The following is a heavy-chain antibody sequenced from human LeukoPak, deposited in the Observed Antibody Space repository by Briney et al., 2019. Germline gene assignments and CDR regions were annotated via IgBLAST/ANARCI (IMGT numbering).Heavy chain of an antibody. CDR3: ARGLSKDYGDPDNWFDP. CDR1: GFTFSSYW. V-gene: IGHV3-7*01. J-gene: IGHJ5*02. Sequence: GGSLRLSCAASGFTFSSYWMSWVRQAPGKGLEWVANIKQDGSEKYYVDSVKGRFTISRDNAKNSLYLQMNSLRAEDTAVYYCARGLSKDYGDPDNWFDPWGQGTLVTVSS. D-gene: IGHD4-17*01. CDR2: IKQDGSEK.